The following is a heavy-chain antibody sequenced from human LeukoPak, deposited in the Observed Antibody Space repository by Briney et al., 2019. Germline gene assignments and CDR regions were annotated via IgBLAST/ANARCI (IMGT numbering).Heavy chain of an antibody. D-gene: IGHD3-10*01. CDR1: GGSISRGDYY. Sequence: SQTLSLTCTVSGGSISRGDYYWSWIRQPPGKGLEWMGYIYYSGSTYYNPSFMSRVTISVDTSTNQFSLKLSSVTAADTAVYYCARDLSVLLWFGELSIWGQGTLVTISS. CDR3: ARDLSVLLWFGELSI. CDR2: IYYSGST. V-gene: IGHV4-30-4*01. J-gene: IGHJ4*02.